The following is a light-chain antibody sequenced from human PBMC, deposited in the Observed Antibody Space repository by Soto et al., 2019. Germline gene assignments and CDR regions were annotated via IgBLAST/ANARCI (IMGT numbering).Light chain of an antibody. J-gene: IGKJ5*01. CDR2: AAS. Sequence: DIQLTQSPSFLSASVGDRVTITCRASQGISSYSAWYQQKPGKAPKLLIYAASTLQSGVPSRFSGSGSGTDFTLTISSLQPEDFATYYCQQSYSTPPITFGQGTRLEIK. CDR3: QQSYSTPPIT. CDR1: QGISSY. V-gene: IGKV1-39*01.